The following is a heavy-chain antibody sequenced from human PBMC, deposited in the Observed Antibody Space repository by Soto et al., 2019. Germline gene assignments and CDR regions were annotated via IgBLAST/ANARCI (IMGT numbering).Heavy chain of an antibody. V-gene: IGHV1-18*01. J-gene: IGHJ5*02. CDR1: GYTFTSYG. D-gene: IGHD2-2*01. CDR3: ARAPTIYCSSSGCQTLFAP. CDR2: ISAHNGNT. Sequence: QVQLVQSGAEVKKPGASVTVSCKASGYTFTSYGISWVRQAPGQGREWMGWISAHNGNTNYAENLQGRVTMTTDTSTSTAYMELRSLTSDDTAVYYCARAPTIYCSSSGCQTLFAPWGQGTLVTVSS.